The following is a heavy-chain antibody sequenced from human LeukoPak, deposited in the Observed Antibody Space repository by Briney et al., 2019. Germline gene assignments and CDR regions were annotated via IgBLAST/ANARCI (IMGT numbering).Heavy chain of an antibody. V-gene: IGHV3-53*01. CDR1: GFTVSSNY. CDR2: IYSGGST. Sequence: GGSLRLSCAASGFTVSSNYMSWVRQAPGKGLEWVSVIYSGGSTYYADSVKGRFTISRDNSKNTLYLQMNSLRAEDTAVYYCAREMENSNYGWFDPWGQGTLVTVSS. J-gene: IGHJ5*02. CDR3: AREMENSNYGWFDP. D-gene: IGHD4-11*01.